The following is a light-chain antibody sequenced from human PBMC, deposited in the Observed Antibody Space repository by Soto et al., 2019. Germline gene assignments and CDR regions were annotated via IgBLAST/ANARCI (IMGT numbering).Light chain of an antibody. CDR2: ENN. J-gene: IGLJ2*01. Sequence: QSVLTQPPSVSAAPGQKVTISCSGSNSNIGNNYVSWYQQFPGTAPKLLIYENNKRPSGIPDRFSGSKSGTSATLGITGLQTGDEADYYCGTWDSSLSGVVFGGGTKVTVL. CDR1: NSNIGNNY. V-gene: IGLV1-51*02. CDR3: GTWDSSLSGVV.